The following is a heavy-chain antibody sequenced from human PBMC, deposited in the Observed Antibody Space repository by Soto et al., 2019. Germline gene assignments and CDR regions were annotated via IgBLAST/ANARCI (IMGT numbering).Heavy chain of an antibody. Sequence: QVQLVESGGGLVKPGGSLRLSCAASGFTFSDYYMRWIRQAPGKGLEWGSYISSSGSTIYYADSVKGRFTSSRDNAKNSLDLQMNSLRAEDTAVYYCARDLLYYYDSSGYIDYWGQGTLVTVSS. CDR2: ISSSGSTI. CDR1: GFTFSDYY. J-gene: IGHJ4*02. CDR3: ARDLLYYYDSSGYIDY. D-gene: IGHD3-22*01. V-gene: IGHV3-11*01.